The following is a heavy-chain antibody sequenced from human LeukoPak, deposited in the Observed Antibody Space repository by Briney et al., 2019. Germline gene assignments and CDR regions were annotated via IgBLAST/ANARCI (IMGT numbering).Heavy chain of an antibody. D-gene: IGHD6-19*01. CDR2: ISYDGSNK. Sequence: GGSLRISCAASGFTFSSYAMHWVRQAPGKGLEWVAVISYDGSNKYYADSVKGRFTISRDNSKNTLYLQMNSLRAEDTAVYYCARGPTSIAVAGTLRIWGQGTMVTVSS. J-gene: IGHJ3*02. V-gene: IGHV3-30-3*01. CDR1: GFTFSSYA. CDR3: ARGPTSIAVAGTLRI.